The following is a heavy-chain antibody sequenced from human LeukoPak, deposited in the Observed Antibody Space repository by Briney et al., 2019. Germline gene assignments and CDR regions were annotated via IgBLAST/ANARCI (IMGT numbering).Heavy chain of an antibody. J-gene: IGHJ6*02. CDR3: ARDNYSNSSYGMDV. V-gene: IGHV4-59*01. CDR1: GGSISSYH. CDR2: ISYSGST. D-gene: IGHD4-11*01. Sequence: PSETLSLTCTVSGGSISSYHWSWIRQPPGKGLEWIGYISYSGSTNYNPSLKSRVTISVDTSKNQFSLKLSSVTAADTAVYYCARDNYSNSSYGMDVWGQGTTVTVSS.